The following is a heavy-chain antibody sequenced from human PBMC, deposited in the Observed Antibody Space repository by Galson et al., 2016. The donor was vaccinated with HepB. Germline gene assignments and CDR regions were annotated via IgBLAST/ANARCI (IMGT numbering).Heavy chain of an antibody. CDR1: GFSFSTSG. Sequence: SLRLSCAASGFSFSTSGMSWVRQTPGRGLEWVSGITGSGATTHYADSVKGRFTISRDNSKNTLYLYMNSLRAEDTAVYYCGKHGGFDYWGQEALVTVSS. V-gene: IGHV3-23*01. J-gene: IGHJ4*02. CDR2: ITGSGATT. CDR3: GKHGGFDY. D-gene: IGHD3-16*01.